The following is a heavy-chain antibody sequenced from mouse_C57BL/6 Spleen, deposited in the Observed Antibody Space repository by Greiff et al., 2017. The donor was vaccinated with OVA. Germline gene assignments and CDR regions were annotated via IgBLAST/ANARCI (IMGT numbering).Heavy chain of an antibody. V-gene: IGHV1-7*01. J-gene: IGHJ4*01. CDR1: GYTFTSYW. CDR2: INPSSGYT. D-gene: IGHD4-1*01. Sequence: QVHVKQSGAELAKPGASVKLSCKASGYTFTSYWMHWVKQRPGQGLEWIGYINPSSGYTKYNQKFKDKATLTADKSSSTAYMQLSSLTYEDSAVYYCAREDWDVNAMDYWGQGTSVTVSS. CDR3: AREDWDVNAMDY.